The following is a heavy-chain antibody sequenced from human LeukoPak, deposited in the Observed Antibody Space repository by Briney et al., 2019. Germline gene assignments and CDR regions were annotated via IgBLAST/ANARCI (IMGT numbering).Heavy chain of an antibody. CDR1: GGSISSSSYY. V-gene: IGHV4-39*01. J-gene: IGHJ4*02. CDR2: IYYSGST. CDR3: ARHQKQWLVDY. D-gene: IGHD6-19*01. Sequence: PSETLSLTCTVSGGSISSSSYYWSWIRQPPGKGLEWIGSIYYSGSTFYNPSLNSRVTICVDTSRNQFSLKLSSVTSADTAMYYCARHQKQWLVDYWGQGTLVTVSS.